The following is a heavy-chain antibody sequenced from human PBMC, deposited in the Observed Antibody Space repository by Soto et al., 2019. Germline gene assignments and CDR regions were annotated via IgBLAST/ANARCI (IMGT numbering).Heavy chain of an antibody. CDR2: INHSGST. CDR1: GGSFSGYY. Sequence: QVQLQQWGAGLLKTSETLSLTCAVYGGSFSGYYWSWIRQPPGKGLEWIGEINHSGSTNYNPSLKSRVTISVDTSKNQFSLKLSSVTAADTAVYYCARGSGGYSSFYYYYGMDVWGQGTTVTVSS. D-gene: IGHD5-18*01. CDR3: ARGSGGYSSFYYYYGMDV. J-gene: IGHJ6*02. V-gene: IGHV4-34*01.